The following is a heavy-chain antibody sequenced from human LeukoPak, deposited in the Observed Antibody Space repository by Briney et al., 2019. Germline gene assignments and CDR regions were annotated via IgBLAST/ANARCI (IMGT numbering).Heavy chain of an antibody. Sequence: PSETLSLTCTVSGGSISSSSYYWGWIRQPPGKGLEWIGSIYYSGSTYYNPSLKSRVTISVDTSKNQFSLKLSSVTAADTAVYYCARVYGFGYSSSWYPGFDYWGQGTLVTVSS. D-gene: IGHD6-13*01. CDR1: GGSISSSSYY. CDR3: ARVYGFGYSSSWYPGFDY. J-gene: IGHJ4*02. V-gene: IGHV4-39*07. CDR2: IYYSGST.